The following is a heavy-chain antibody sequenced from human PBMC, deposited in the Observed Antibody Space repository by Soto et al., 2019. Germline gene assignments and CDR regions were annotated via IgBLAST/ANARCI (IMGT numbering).Heavy chain of an antibody. CDR1: GYTFTSYD. CDR2: MKPNSGNT. V-gene: IGHV1-8*02. D-gene: IGHD2-21*02. CDR3: ARGIKYGDCSRWFDP. J-gene: IGHJ5*02. Sequence: QVQLVQSGAEVKKPGASVKVSCKASGYTFTSYDIIWVRQAAGQGVEYLGWMKPNSGNTGYVQKFQGRVTVTRNTSISTAYMELSSLTSEDTAVYYCARGIKYGDCSRWFDPWGQGTLVTVSS.